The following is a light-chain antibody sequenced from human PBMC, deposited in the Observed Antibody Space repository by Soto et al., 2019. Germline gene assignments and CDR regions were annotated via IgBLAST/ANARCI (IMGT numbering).Light chain of an antibody. CDR3: QQFNSYPLT. CDR1: QAISST. CDR2: DAS. Sequence: AIQLTQSPSSLSASVGDRVTITCRASQAISSTLAWYHQKPGKAPKLLIYDASSLQSGVPSRFSGSGSGTDFTLTVSSMQPEDFGTYYCQQFNSYPLTFGGGTKVE. V-gene: IGKV1-13*02. J-gene: IGKJ4*01.